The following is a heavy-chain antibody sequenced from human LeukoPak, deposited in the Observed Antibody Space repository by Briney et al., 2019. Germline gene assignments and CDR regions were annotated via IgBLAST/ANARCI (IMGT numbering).Heavy chain of an antibody. Sequence: SETLSLTCTVSGGSISSSSYYWGWIRQPPGKGLEWIGSIYYSGSTYYNPSLKSRVTISVDTSKNQFSLKLSSVTAADTAVYYCATTFGRTYYYDSSGIGNWGQGTLVTVSS. V-gene: IGHV4-39*01. CDR3: ATTFGRTYYYDSSGIGN. CDR2: IYYSGST. CDR1: GGSISSSSYY. J-gene: IGHJ4*02. D-gene: IGHD3-22*01.